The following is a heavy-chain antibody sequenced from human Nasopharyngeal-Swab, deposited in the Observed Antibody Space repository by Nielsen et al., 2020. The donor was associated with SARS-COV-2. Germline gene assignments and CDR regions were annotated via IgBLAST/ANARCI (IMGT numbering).Heavy chain of an antibody. Sequence: SVQVSCKASVGTFSSYAISWVRQAPAQRLDWMGGIIPIFGTANYAQKFQGRVTITADKSTSTAYMELSSLRSEDTAVYYCARNPVDYDYVWGSYRYRTFDYWGQGTLVTVSS. V-gene: IGHV1-69*06. CDR2: IIPIFGTA. D-gene: IGHD3-16*02. CDR3: ARNPVDYDYVWGSYRYRTFDY. CDR1: VGTFSSYA. J-gene: IGHJ4*02.